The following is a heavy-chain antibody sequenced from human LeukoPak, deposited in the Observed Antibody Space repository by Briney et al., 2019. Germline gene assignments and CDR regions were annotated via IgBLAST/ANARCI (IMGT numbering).Heavy chain of an antibody. CDR2: IFGDNST. V-gene: IGHV3-53*01. J-gene: IGHJ3*02. Sequence: GGSLRLSCAASGLTVRSNYMNWVRQAPGKGLEWVSPIFGDNSTHYADSVRGRFSISRDNSKNTVYLQMNSLRAEDTAVYYCTRKYCSGGSCLDDIFDIWGQGTIVTVSS. D-gene: IGHD2-15*01. CDR3: TRKYCSGGSCLDDIFDI. CDR1: GLTVRSNY.